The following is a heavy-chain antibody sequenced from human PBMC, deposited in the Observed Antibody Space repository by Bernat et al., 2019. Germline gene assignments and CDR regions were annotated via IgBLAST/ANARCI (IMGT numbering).Heavy chain of an antibody. J-gene: IGHJ4*02. CDR1: GFTFSSYG. CDR3: AKDTSGSYESGFDY. Sequence: QVQLVESGGGVVQPGRSLRLSCAASGFTFSSYGMHWVRQAPGKGLEWVAVISYDGSNKYYADSVKGRFTISRDNSKNTLYLQMNSLRAEDTAVYYCAKDTSGSYESGFDYWGQGTLVTVSS. V-gene: IGHV3-30*18. D-gene: IGHD1-26*01. CDR2: ISYDGSNK.